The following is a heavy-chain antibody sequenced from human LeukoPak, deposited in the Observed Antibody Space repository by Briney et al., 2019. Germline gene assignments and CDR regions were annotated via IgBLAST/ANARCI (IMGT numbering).Heavy chain of an antibody. CDR1: GFTLNDYW. J-gene: IGHJ3*02. D-gene: IGHD5-24*01. V-gene: IGHV3-7*01. CDR3: AQRGGYNTNDAFDI. Sequence: PGGSLRLSCAASGFTLNDYWISWVRQAPGKGLEWVANIKQDGSEKFYVDSVKGRFTISRDNSKNTLYLQMNSLRAEDTAVYYCAQRGGYNTNDAFDIWGQGTMVTVSS. CDR2: IKQDGSEK.